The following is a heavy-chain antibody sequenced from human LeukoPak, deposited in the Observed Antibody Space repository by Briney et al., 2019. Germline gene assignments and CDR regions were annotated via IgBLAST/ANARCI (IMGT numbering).Heavy chain of an antibody. Sequence: GASVKVSCMVSGYTLTELSMHWVRQAPGKGLEWMGGFDPEDGETIYAQKFQGRVTMTEDTSTDTAYMELSSLRSEDTAVYYCATGDIVGASWFDPWGQGTLVTVSS. CDR2: FDPEDGET. CDR1: GYTLTELS. D-gene: IGHD2-21*01. CDR3: ATGDIVGASWFDP. V-gene: IGHV1-24*01. J-gene: IGHJ5*02.